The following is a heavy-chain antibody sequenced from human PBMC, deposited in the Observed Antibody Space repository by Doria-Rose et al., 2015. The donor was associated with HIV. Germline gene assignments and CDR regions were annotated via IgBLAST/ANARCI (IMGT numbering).Heavy chain of an antibody. J-gene: IGHJ4*02. V-gene: IGHV4-59*01. CDR1: GGSISHYY. D-gene: IGHD1-26*01. CDR2: IFYTGST. Sequence: QVQLQESGPGLVKPSETLSLTCSVSGGSISHYYWSWIRQPPGKGLEYIGDIFYTGSTNYSPSLKSRESISIDTSKNKFSLRLSSVTAADTAVYYCARVLSGTYDYWGQGTLVTVSS. CDR3: ARVLSGTYDY.